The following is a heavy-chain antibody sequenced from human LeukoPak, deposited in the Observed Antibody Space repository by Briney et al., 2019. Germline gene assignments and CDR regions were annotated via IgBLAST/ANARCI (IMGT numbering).Heavy chain of an antibody. J-gene: IGHJ4*02. Sequence: PGGSLRLSCAASGFTFSRSWMTWVRQAPGKGLEWVANIKEDGNEKNCGDSVKGRFTISRDNARKSLYLEMSSLRAEDTAVYYCGTLSDDFWGQGTLVTVS. V-gene: IGHV3-7*01. CDR1: GFTFSRSW. CDR2: IKEDGNEK. CDR3: GTLSDDF.